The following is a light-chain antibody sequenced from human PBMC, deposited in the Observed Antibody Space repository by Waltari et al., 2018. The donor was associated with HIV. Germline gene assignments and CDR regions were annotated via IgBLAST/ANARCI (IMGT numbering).Light chain of an antibody. Sequence: DIVLTQSPGTLSLSPGERATLYCRASQTLNSNYLAWYQQKPGQDPRLVIHGASTRATGIPDRFSGRGSGTDFTLSINRLEPEDSAVYYCHQYSTSAITFGQGTRLEIK. J-gene: IGKJ5*01. CDR2: GAS. V-gene: IGKV3-20*01. CDR3: HQYSTSAIT. CDR1: QTLNSNY.